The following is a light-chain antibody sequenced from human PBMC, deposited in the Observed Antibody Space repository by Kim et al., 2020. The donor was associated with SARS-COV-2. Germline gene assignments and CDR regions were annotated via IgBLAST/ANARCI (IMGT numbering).Light chain of an antibody. Sequence: PGGRATLSCRASQSVSSSYLAWYQQKPGQAPRLLIYGASSRATGIPDRFSGSGSGTDFTLTISRLEPEDFAVYYCQQYGSSPRTFGQGTKVDIK. V-gene: IGKV3-20*01. CDR2: GAS. CDR3: QQYGSSPRT. J-gene: IGKJ1*01. CDR1: QSVSSSY.